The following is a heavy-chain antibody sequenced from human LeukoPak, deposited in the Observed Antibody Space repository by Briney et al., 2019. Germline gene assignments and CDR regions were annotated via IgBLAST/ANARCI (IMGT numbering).Heavy chain of an antibody. J-gene: IGHJ3*02. CDR2: INPNSGGT. CDR3: ARDFEGTLDI. Sequence: ASVKVSCKASTYXFTGYYIHWVRQAPGQGLEWMGRINPNSGGTNSAQKFQGRVTMTRDTSISTAYMELSRLRSDDTAVYYCARDFEGTLDIWGQGTMVTVSS. D-gene: IGHD3-9*01. V-gene: IGHV1-2*06. CDR1: TYXFTGYY.